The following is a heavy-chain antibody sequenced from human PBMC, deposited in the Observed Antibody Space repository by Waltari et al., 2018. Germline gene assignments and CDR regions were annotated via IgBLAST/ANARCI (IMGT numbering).Heavy chain of an antibody. V-gene: IGHV3-30-3*01. CDR3: ARGHSGIAVAPGDY. CDR2: ISYDGSNK. J-gene: IGHJ4*02. D-gene: IGHD6-19*01. Sequence: QVQLVESGGGVVQPGRSLRLSCAASGFTFSSYAMHWVGQAPGKGREWVAVISYDGSNKYYADSVKGRFTISRDNSKNTLYLQMNSLRAEDTAVYYCARGHSGIAVAPGDYWGQGTLVTVSS. CDR1: GFTFSSYA.